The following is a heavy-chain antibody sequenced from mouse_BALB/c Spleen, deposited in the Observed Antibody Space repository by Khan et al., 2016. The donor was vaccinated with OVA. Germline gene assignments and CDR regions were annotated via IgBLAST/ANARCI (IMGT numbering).Heavy chain of an antibody. J-gene: IGHJ2*01. V-gene: IGHV2-3*01. Sequence: QVQLQQSGPGLVAPSQSLSITCTVSGFSLTSDGVSWVRQPPGKGLEWLGVIWGDGSTNYHSALRSRLSIRKDNSKSQVFLKLNSLQSDDTATYXCAKLRVVYFDFWGQGTTLTVSS. CDR3: AKLRVVYFDF. CDR2: IWGDGST. CDR1: GFSLTSDG.